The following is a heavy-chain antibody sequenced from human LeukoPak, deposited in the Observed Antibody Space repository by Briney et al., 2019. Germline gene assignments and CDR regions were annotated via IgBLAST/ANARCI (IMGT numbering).Heavy chain of an antibody. J-gene: IGHJ6*02. CDR3: ASNPLRYFDWLFSDNYYYYGMDV. CDR2: IYYSGST. Sequence: SETLSLTCTVSGRSISSSSYYWGWIRQPPGKGLEWIGSIYYSGSTYYNPSLKSRVTISVDTSKNQFSLKLISVTAADTAVYYCASNPLRYFDWLFSDNYYYYGMDVWGQGTTVTVSS. D-gene: IGHD3-9*01. CDR1: GRSISSSSYY. V-gene: IGHV4-39*01.